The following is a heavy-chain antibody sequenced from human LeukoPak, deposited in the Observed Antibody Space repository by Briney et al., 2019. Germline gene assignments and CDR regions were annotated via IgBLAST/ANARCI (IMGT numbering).Heavy chain of an antibody. CDR1: GFTFSTYN. V-gene: IGHV3-21*01. CDR3: ARAPPYDFGHAFDI. D-gene: IGHD3-3*01. CDR2: ISSSSSYI. J-gene: IGHJ3*02. Sequence: GGSLRLSCAASGFTFSTYNMNWVRQALGKGLEWVSSISSSSSYIYYADSVKGRFTISRDNAKNSLYLQMNSLRAEDTAVYYCARAPPYDFGHAFDIWGQGTMVTVSS.